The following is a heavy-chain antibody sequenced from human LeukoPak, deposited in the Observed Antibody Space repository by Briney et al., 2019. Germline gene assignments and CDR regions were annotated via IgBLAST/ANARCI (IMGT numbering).Heavy chain of an antibody. Sequence: SETPSLTCTVSGGSICTYYSSWIRQRPGERREWLEYIFNPGSTNYKPSLKSRLTMSIDTSKNHFSRKLSSVTAADTAVYYCTRTYSSSSIDYWGEGALVTVSS. V-gene: IGHV4-59*01. D-gene: IGHD6-6*01. CDR1: GGSICTYY. J-gene: IGHJ4*02. CDR3: TRTYSSSSIDY. CDR2: IFNPGST.